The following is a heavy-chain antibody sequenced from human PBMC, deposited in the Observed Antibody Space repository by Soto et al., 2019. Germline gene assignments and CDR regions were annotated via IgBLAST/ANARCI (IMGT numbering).Heavy chain of an antibody. Sequence: SETLSLTCAVSGYSISSGYYWGWIRQPPGKGLEWIGSIYHSGSTYYNPSLKSRVTISVDTSKNQFSLKLSSVTAADTAVYYFARFRIIYCSSTSCYRYYYGMDVWGQGTTVTVSS. CDR3: ARFRIIYCSSTSCYRYYYGMDV. V-gene: IGHV4-38-2*01. CDR1: GYSISSGYY. D-gene: IGHD2-2*02. J-gene: IGHJ6*02. CDR2: IYHSGST.